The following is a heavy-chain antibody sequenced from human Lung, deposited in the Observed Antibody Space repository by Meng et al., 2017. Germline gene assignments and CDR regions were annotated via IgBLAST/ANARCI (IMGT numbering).Heavy chain of an antibody. CDR1: HVCLRSCS. CDR3: AKVGYYDSSNYYAYFQH. J-gene: IGHJ1*01. Sequence: VGAPGQPGGSLSLVCAASHVCLRSCSIPWVRQGPGWGLVWVSRINSDGSDTSYADSVKGRFTISRDNARNTLYLQMNSLRVEDTAVYYCAKVGYYDSSNYYAYFQHWGQGTLVTVSS. D-gene: IGHD3-22*01. CDR2: INSDGSDT. V-gene: IGHV3-74*01.